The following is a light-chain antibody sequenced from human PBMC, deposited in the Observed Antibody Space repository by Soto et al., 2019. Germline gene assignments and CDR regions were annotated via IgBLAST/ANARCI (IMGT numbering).Light chain of an antibody. CDR3: AAWDGTLKVVL. CDR1: GSNIGTNT. CDR2: TDR. J-gene: IGLJ2*01. V-gene: IGLV1-44*01. Sequence: QSVLTQPPSASGTPGQRVTISCSGSGSNIGTNTVNWYKQVPGTTPTLLIYTDRQRPAGVPDRFSGSRSGTSASLAISWLQSEDEAAYYCAAWDGTLKVVLFGGVTQLTVL.